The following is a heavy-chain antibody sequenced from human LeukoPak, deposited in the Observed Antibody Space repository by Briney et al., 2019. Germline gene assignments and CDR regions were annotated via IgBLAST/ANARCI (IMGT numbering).Heavy chain of an antibody. CDR3: ARHVNREIRDAPTKVGAENWYDP. CDR1: GDSVSSNSAA. J-gene: IGHJ5*02. Sequence: SQTLSLTCAISGDSVSSNSAAWNWIRQSPSRGLEWLGRTYYRSKWYNDYAVSVKSRITINPDTSKNQFSLKLSSVTAADTAVYYCARHVNREIRDAPTKVGAENWYDPWGQGTLVTVSS. CDR2: TYYRSKWYN. V-gene: IGHV6-1*01. D-gene: IGHD5-24*01.